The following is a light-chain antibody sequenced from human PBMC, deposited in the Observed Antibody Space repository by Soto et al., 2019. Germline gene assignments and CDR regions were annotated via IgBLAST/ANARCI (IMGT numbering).Light chain of an antibody. CDR1: QSVSSS. J-gene: IGKJ5*01. V-gene: IGKV3-20*01. CDR3: QQYVTTPIT. Sequence: EIVLTQSPGNLSLSPGERATLSCRASQSVSSSLAWYQQKPGQAPGLLIYGASSRATGIPDRFSGSGSGTDFTLSISRLEPEDFAVYYCQQYVTTPITFGQGTRLEIK. CDR2: GAS.